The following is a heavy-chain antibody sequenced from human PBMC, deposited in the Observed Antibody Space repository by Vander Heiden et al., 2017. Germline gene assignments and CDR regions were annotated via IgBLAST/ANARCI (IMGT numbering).Heavy chain of an antibody. J-gene: IGHJ4*02. CDR2: ISATGVTI. CDR1: GFHFSSYT. V-gene: IGHV3-48*02. D-gene: IGHD2-15*01. Sequence: EVQLVQSGGGLVQPGGFLRLSCGASGFHFSSYTMTWVRQTPGKGLEWISYISATGVTIYYSQSVECRFTISRDNVKNSLYLQMNNLRDDDTGVYYCARDPKLYGAFGPYFDYWGQGVLVTVAS. CDR3: ARDPKLYGAFGPYFDY.